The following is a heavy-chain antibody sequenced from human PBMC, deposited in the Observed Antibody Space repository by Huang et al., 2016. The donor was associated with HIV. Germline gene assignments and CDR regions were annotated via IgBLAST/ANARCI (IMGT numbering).Heavy chain of an antibody. J-gene: IGHJ1*01. D-gene: IGHD6-19*01. CDR2: KSYDGSNK. V-gene: IGHV3-30*03. Sequence: QVQLVESGGGVVQPGRSLRLSCAASGFLFSNYGMHWVRQATGKGVGWVAIKSYDGSNKYYTDSVKGRFSISRDNSKNTLYLQMNSLRAEDTAVYYCALKGDSSGWEYFRHWGQGTLVTVSS. CDR3: ALKGDSSGWEYFRH. CDR1: GFLFSNYG.